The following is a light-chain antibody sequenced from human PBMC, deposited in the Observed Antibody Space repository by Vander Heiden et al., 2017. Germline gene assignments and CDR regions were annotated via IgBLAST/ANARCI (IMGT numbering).Light chain of an antibody. CDR3: LQELQTPWT. J-gene: IGKJ1*01. CDR1: QSLLHSNGYNY. Sequence: DIVITQSPLSLHVTPGEPASLSCRSSQSLLHSNGYNYLDWYLQKPGQSPQLLIYVGSNRASGVLDRLTGRGPGRDFRLKMSIMKAADIGVSYCLQELQTPWTFGQGTKVXLK. V-gene: IGKV2-28*01. CDR2: VGS.